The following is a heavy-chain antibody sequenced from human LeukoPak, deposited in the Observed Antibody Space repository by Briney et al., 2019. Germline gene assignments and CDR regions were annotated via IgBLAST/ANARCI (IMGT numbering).Heavy chain of an antibody. D-gene: IGHD6-19*01. CDR3: ATLISGWSLY. Sequence: GGTLRLSCAASGSGFTFNNYWMHWVRQAPGKGLVWVSRINADGSTTSYADSVRGRFTISRDNAKNTLYLQMNSLRAEDTAVYYCATLISGWSLYWGQGTLVTVSS. CDR2: INADGSTT. J-gene: IGHJ4*02. V-gene: IGHV3-74*01. CDR1: GSGFTFNNYW.